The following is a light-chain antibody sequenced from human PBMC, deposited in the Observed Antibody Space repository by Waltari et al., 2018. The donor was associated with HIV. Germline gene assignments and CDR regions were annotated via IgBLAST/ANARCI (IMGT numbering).Light chain of an antibody. CDR1: SSNIGAGYD. CDR2: GTS. CDR3: QSYDSSLSDSRV. V-gene: IGLV1-40*01. Sequence: QSVLTQPPSVSGAPGQRVTISCTGSSSNIGAGYDVHWYQQLPGTAPKLLIFGTSNRPSGVPDRFSGSKSGTSASLAITGLQAEDEADYYCQSYDSSLSDSRVFGGGTKLTVL. J-gene: IGLJ3*02.